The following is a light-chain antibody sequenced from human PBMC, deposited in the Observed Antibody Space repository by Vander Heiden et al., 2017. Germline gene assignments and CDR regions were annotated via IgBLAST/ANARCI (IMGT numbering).Light chain of an antibody. CDR2: DAS. V-gene: IGKV1-5*01. Sequence: DIQMTQSPSTLSASVGDRVPITCRASQSISSWLAWYQQKPGKAPKLLIYDASSLESGVPSRFSASGSGTEFTLTISSLQPDDFATYYCQQYESYWTFGQGTKVEIK. CDR1: QSISSW. CDR3: QQYESYWT. J-gene: IGKJ1*01.